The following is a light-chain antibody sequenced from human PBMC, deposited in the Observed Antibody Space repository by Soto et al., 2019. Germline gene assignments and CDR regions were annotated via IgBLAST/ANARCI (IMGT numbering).Light chain of an antibody. J-gene: IGKJ4*01. CDR2: GAS. CDR3: QQYRTLPLT. Sequence: EVVLTQSPASLSLSPGESATLSCRTSQSVSSSYLAWYQQKPGQAPRLLIYGASFKATGIPDRFSGSGYGTAFTHSISRRELEDFSVYYCQQYRTLPLTFGGGTRVESK. CDR1: QSVSSSY. V-gene: IGKV3-20*01.